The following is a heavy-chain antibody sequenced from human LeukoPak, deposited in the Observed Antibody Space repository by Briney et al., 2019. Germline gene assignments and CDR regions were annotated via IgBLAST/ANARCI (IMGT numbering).Heavy chain of an antibody. V-gene: IGHV3-23*01. J-gene: IGHJ4*02. D-gene: IGHD5-18*01. CDR1: GFTFSNYA. Sequence: TGGSLRLSCVASGFTFSNYAMTWVRQAPGKGLEWVLALSGSGDSTYYAASVQGRFTISRDNSKNTVYLQMNSLRADDTAVYYCAKCIGNGYSGLAFDYWGQGALVTVSS. CDR2: LSGSGDST. CDR3: AKCIGNGYSGLAFDY.